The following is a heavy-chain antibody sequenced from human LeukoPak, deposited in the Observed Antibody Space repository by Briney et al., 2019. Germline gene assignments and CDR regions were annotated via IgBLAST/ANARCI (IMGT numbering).Heavy chain of an antibody. CDR2: IYPGDSDT. CDR3: GRQTGYNDFDY. V-gene: IGHV5-51*01. J-gene: IGHJ4*02. D-gene: IGHD3-3*01. CDR1: GYTFTSYW. Sequence: GESLKISCKGSGYTFTSYWIGWVRQMPGKGLEWMGIIYPGDSDTRYSPSFQGQVTMSADKSSSTAYLQWSSLKASDTAMYYCGRQTGYNDFDYWGQGTLVTVSS.